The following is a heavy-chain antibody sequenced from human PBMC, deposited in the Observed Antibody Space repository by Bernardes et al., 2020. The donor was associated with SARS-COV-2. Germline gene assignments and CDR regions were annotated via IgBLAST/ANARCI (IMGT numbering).Heavy chain of an antibody. J-gene: IGHJ4*02. Sequence: SETLSLTCTVSGGSISSRSYYWGWLRQPPGKGLEWIVSTYYSGSTYYNPSLKSRVTISVDTSKNQFSLKLSSVTAADTAVYYCASPPYCSGGSCIDYWGQGTLVTVSS. CDR2: TYYSGST. CDR3: ASPPYCSGGSCIDY. CDR1: GGSISSRSYY. V-gene: IGHV4-39*01. D-gene: IGHD2-15*01.